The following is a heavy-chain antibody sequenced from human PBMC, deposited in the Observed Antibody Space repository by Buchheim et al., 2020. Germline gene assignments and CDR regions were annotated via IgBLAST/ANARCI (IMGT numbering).Heavy chain of an antibody. CDR3: ARQVGPTDRFDP. V-gene: IGHV4-39*01. CDR2: IYYTGRT. Sequence: QLQLQESGPGLVKPSETLSLNCTVSGGSISSSSYYWGWIRQPPGKGLECIGSIYYTGRTYYNPSLKSRVTISVDPSKNQFSLKLSSVTAADTAVYYCARQVGPTDRFDPWGQGTL. J-gene: IGHJ5*02. CDR1: GGSISSSSYY. D-gene: IGHD1-26*01.